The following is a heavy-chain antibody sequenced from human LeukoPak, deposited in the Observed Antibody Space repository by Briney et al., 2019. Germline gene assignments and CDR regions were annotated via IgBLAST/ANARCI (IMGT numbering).Heavy chain of an antibody. D-gene: IGHD2-15*01. J-gene: IGHJ4*02. Sequence: ASVKVSCKASGYTFTSYGISWVRQAPGQGLEWMGWISAYNGNTNYAQKLQGRVTMTTDTSTSTAYMELRSLRSDDTAVYYCARDIVGVVVVAATPHFVYWGQGTLVTVSS. CDR3: ARDIVGVVVVAATPHFVY. CDR1: GYTFTSYG. V-gene: IGHV1-18*01. CDR2: ISAYNGNT.